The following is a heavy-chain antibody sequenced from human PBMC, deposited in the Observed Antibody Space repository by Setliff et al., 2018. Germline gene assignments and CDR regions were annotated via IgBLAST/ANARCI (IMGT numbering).Heavy chain of an antibody. CDR1: GRTFTNYG. V-gene: IGHV1-69*05. Sequence: SVKVSCKASGRTFTNYGVSWVRQAPGQGLEWMGGTIPLFGTTDYAQKFHGRVTIITDESTSTAYMELSSLTSDDTAVYYCAREGVDTRSSTDYRYYMDVWGKGTTGTVSS. D-gene: IGHD5-18*01. J-gene: IGHJ6*03. CDR3: AREGVDTRSSTDYRYYMDV. CDR2: TIPLFGTT.